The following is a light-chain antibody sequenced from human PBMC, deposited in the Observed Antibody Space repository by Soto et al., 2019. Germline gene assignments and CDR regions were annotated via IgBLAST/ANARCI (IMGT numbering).Light chain of an antibody. CDR2: EGS. J-gene: IGLJ2*01. CDR1: SGDVGSYNL. V-gene: IGLV2-23*01. CDR3: CSYAGSSTLV. Sequence: QSALTQPASVSGSPGQSITISCTGTSGDVGSYNLVSWYQQHPGKAPKLMIYEGSKRPSCVSNRFSGSKSGNTASLTISWLQAEDEADYYCCSYAGSSTLVFGVGTKVTVL.